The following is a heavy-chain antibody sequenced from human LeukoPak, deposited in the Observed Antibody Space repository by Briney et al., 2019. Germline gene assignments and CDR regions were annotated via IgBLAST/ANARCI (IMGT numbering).Heavy chain of an antibody. CDR3: ARDLLTVAGTTDDY. CDR2: INPNSGGT. V-gene: IGHV1-2*02. CDR1: GYTFTSYD. D-gene: IGHD6-19*01. J-gene: IGHJ4*02. Sequence: ASVKVSCKASGYTFTSYDINWVRQATGQGLEWMGWINPNSGGTNYAQKLQGRVTMTRDTSISTAYMELSRLRSDDTAVYYCARDLLTVAGTTDDYWGQGTLVTVSS.